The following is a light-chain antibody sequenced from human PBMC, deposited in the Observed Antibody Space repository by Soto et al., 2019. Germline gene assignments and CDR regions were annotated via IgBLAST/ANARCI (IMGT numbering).Light chain of an antibody. Sequence: QSALTQPRSVSGSPGQSVTISCTGTSIYVGDYNYVSWYQQHPGKAPKILIYAVNMRPSGVPDRFSGSKSGNTASLTISGLQDEDEADYSCCSYAGSYTWVFGGGTKVTVL. J-gene: IGLJ3*02. CDR2: AVN. V-gene: IGLV2-11*01. CDR1: SIYVGDYNY. CDR3: CSYAGSYTWV.